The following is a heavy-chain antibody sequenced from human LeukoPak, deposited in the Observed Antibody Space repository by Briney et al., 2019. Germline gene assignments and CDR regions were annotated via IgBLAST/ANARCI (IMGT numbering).Heavy chain of an antibody. CDR2: MKLDGSEE. Sequence: GGSLRLSCAASGFTFRCYWMIWVRQAPGKGLEWVANMKLDGSEEYYVDSVKGRFTISSDNAKNSLYLQMNSLRVDDTAVYYCARWARYCSSGSCYSWFDPWGQGTLVTVSS. V-gene: IGHV3-7*01. CDR1: GFTFRCYW. CDR3: ARWARYCSSGSCYSWFDP. J-gene: IGHJ5*02. D-gene: IGHD2-15*01.